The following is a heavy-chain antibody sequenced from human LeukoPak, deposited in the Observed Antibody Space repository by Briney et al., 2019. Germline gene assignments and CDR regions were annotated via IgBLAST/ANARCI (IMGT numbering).Heavy chain of an antibody. Sequence: GASVKVSCKASGYTFTNYDINWVRQATGQGLEWMGWINSNRGNTGYAQKFQGRVSMTRNTSISTAYMELSSLRSEDTAVYYCATVLSVPWDRGLDYWGQGTLVTVSS. V-gene: IGHV1-8*01. D-gene: IGHD1-26*01. CDR2: INSNRGNT. CDR3: ATVLSVPWDRGLDY. CDR1: GYTFTNYD. J-gene: IGHJ4*02.